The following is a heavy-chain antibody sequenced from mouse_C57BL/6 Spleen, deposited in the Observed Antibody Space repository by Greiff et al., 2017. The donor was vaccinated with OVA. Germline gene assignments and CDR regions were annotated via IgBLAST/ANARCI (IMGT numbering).Heavy chain of an antibody. CDR2: IYPRSGNT. J-gene: IGHJ2*01. V-gene: IGHV1-81*01. Sequence: VKLMESGAELARPGASVKLSCKASGYTFTSYGISWVKQRTGQGLEWIGEIYPRSGNTYYNEKFKGKATLTADKSSSTAYMELRSLTSEDSAVYFCARSELGTYFDYWGQGTTLTVSS. CDR3: ARSELGTYFDY. CDR1: GYTFTSYG. D-gene: IGHD4-1*01.